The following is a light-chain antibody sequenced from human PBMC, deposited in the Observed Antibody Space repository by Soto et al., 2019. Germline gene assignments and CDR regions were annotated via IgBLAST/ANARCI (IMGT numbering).Light chain of an antibody. CDR2: GAF. CDR3: QQRNIWPPVT. Sequence: EIVLTQSPATLSLSPGERATLSCRASPSVPNYLAWYQQKPGQAPRLLIYGAFNRATGIPARFSGSGSGADVTLTISSLEPEDFAVYYCQQRNIWPPVTFGQGPRLEIK. CDR1: PSVPNY. J-gene: IGKJ5*01. V-gene: IGKV3-11*01.